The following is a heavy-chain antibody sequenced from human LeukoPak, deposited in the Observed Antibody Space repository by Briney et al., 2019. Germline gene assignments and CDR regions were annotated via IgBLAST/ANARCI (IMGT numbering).Heavy chain of an antibody. J-gene: IGHJ4*02. CDR3: AREKSSGYHLDY. CDR2: IYYSGST. D-gene: IGHD3-22*01. CDR1: GGSISSSSYY. V-gene: IGHV4-39*07. Sequence: SETLSLTCTVSGGSISSSSYYWGWIRQPPGKGLEWIGSIYYSGSTYYNPSLKSRVTISVDTSKNQFSLKLSSVTAADTAVYYCAREKSSGYHLDYWGQGTLVTVSS.